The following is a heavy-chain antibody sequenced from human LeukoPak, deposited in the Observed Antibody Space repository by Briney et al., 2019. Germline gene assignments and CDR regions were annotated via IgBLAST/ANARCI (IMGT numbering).Heavy chain of an antibody. CDR2: IYYSGST. J-gene: IGHJ4*02. CDR1: GGSISSYY. Sequence: SETLSLTCTVSGGSISSYYWSWSRQPPGKGLEWIGYIYYSGSTNYNPSLKSRVTISVDTSKNQFSLKLSSVTAADTAVYYCARVSGYCSSTRCLYTRHFDYWGQGTLITVSS. V-gene: IGHV4-59*01. CDR3: ARVSGYCSSTRCLYTRHFDY. D-gene: IGHD2-2*01.